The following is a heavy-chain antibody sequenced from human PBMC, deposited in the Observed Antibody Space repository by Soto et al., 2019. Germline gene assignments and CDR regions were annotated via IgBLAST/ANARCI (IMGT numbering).Heavy chain of an antibody. Sequence: PGGSLRLSCAASGFTLSSYAMNWVRQAPGKGLEWVSGISNSGGSTHNADSVEGRFTISRDISENTLYLQMNSLRAEDTAVYYCAKSPNYYYYYGMDVWGQGTTVTVSS. CDR3: AKSPNYYYYYGMDV. CDR1: GFTLSSYA. D-gene: IGHD1-1*01. J-gene: IGHJ6*02. CDR2: ISNSGGST. V-gene: IGHV3-23*01.